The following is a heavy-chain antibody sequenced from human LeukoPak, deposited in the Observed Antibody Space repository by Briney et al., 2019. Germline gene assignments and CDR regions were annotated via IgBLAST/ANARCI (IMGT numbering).Heavy chain of an antibody. V-gene: IGHV1-69*04. D-gene: IGHD5-12*01. J-gene: IGHJ4*02. Sequence: SVKVSCKASGCTFSSYAISWVRQAPGQGLEWMGRIIPILCIANYAQKFQGRVKIPEDKTTSPAYMDLSGLRSEDTAVYYCARSQYSDYVWGQGTLVIVSS. CDR1: GCTFSSYA. CDR2: IIPILCIA. CDR3: ARSQYSDYV.